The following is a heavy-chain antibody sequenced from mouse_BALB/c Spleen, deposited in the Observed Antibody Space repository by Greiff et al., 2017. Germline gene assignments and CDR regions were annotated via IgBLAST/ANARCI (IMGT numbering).Heavy chain of an antibody. Sequence: DVKLVESGGGLVKPGGSLKLSCAASGFTFSSYAMSWVRQSPEKRLEWVAEISSGGSYTYYPDTVTGRFTISRDNAKNTLYLEMSSLRSEDTAMYYCAREGLGRFAYWGQGTLVTVSA. CDR1: GFTFSSYA. J-gene: IGHJ3*01. V-gene: IGHV5-9-4*01. CDR3: AREGLGRFAY. CDR2: ISSGGSYT. D-gene: IGHD4-1*01.